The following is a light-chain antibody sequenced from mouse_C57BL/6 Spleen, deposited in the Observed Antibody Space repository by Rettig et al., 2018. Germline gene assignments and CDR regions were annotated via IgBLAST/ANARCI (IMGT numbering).Light chain of an antibody. V-gene: IGKV5-39*01. Sequence: DIVMTQSPATLSVTPGDRVSLSCRASQSNSDYLHWYQQKSHESPRLLIKYASQSISGIPSRFSGSGSGTDFTLSINSVEPEDVGVYYCQNGHSFPRTFGGGTKLEIE. J-gene: IGKJ1*01. CDR1: QSNSDY. CDR2: YAS. CDR3: QNGHSFPRT.